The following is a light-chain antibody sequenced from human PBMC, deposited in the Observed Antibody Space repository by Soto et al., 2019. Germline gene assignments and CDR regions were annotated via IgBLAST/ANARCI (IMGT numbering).Light chain of an antibody. J-gene: IGKJ1*01. CDR2: GVS. V-gene: IGKV3-15*01. CDR3: QQYNSWPPT. Sequence: EIVMTQSPATLSVSPGERATLSCRASQSVRSNLAWYQQKPGQAPRLLIYGVSTRATGIPARFSGSGSGTEFTLTISSLQSEDFAVYCCQQYNSWPPTFXQGT. CDR1: QSVRSN.